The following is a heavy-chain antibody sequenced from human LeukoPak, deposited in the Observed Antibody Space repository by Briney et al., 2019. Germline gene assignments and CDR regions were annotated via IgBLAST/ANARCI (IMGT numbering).Heavy chain of an antibody. CDR3: ARGPPDSQWLVWYYLYY. CDR2: IYYSGST. CDR1: GGSINNYY. V-gene: IGHV4-59*01. D-gene: IGHD6-19*01. J-gene: IGHJ4*02. Sequence: SETLSLPCAVSGGSINNYYCSWIRQPPRKGLEWIGDIYYSGSTNYNSALKGRVTISVDTSKNQFSLFLSSVTAADTAVYYCARGPPDSQWLVWYYLYYWGQGTLVTVSS.